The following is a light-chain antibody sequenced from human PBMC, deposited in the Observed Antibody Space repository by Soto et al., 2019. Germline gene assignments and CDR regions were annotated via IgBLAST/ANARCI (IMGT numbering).Light chain of an antibody. V-gene: IGKV3-15*01. CDR3: LQYHNLWA. Sequence: IVVTQSPATLSVSPWERATFYCRASQNIYSNIAWYQQRPGQAPRLLIYRASTRATGVPARFSGSGSGTEFTLTISSLQSEDFAVYSCLQYHNLWAFGQGTKVDI. CDR2: RAS. J-gene: IGKJ1*01. CDR1: QNIYSN.